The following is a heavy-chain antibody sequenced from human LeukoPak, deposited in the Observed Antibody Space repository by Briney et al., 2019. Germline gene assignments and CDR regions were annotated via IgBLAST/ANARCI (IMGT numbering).Heavy chain of an antibody. V-gene: IGHV4-59*01. CDR3: ARTRRGYYPNIDY. CDR2: IYYSGST. CDR1: GGSISSYY. J-gene: IGHJ4*02. D-gene: IGHD3-22*01. Sequence: PSETLSLTCTVSGGSISSYYWSWIRQPPGEGLEWIGYIYYSGSTNYNPSLKSRVTISVDTSKNQFSLKLSSVTAADTAVCYCARTRRGYYPNIDYWGQGTLVTVSS.